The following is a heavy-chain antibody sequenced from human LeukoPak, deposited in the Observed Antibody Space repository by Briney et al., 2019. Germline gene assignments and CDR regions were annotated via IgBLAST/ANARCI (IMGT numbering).Heavy chain of an antibody. J-gene: IGHJ3*02. Sequence: ASVKVSCKASEYTFTGYYMHWVRQAPGQGLEWIGRINPNSGGTNYAQKFQGRVTMTRDTSISTAYMELSRLKSDDTAVYYCARPSPDYDILTGHYINAFDIWGQGTMVTVSS. CDR2: INPNSGGT. V-gene: IGHV1-2*06. CDR3: ARPSPDYDILTGHYINAFDI. D-gene: IGHD3-9*01. CDR1: EYTFTGYY.